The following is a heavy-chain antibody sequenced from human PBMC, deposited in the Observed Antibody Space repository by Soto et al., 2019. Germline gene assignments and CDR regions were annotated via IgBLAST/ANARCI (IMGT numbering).Heavy chain of an antibody. CDR2: IRRKSDGGTT. Sequence: GGSLRLSCAASGGRFSNAWMNWVRQIPGKGLEWVGRIRRKSDGGTTDYATPVKGRFTISRDDSKYTLYLQMNSLKTEDTAVYYCTTEYYDFWSGPWGQGT. CDR1: GGRFSNAW. CDR3: TTEYYDFWSGP. J-gene: IGHJ4*02. V-gene: IGHV3-15*07. D-gene: IGHD3-3*01.